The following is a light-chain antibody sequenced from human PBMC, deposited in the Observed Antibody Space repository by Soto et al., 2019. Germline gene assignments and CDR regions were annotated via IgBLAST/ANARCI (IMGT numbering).Light chain of an antibody. Sequence: QSVLTQPPSASGTPGQRVTISCSGSSSNIGNHYVYWYQHLPGTAPKLLIYRNNQRPSGVPDRFSGSNSGTSGSLAISGLRSEDEADYYCAAWDDSLSGYVFGTGTKVTVL. CDR1: SSNIGNHY. J-gene: IGLJ1*01. V-gene: IGLV1-47*01. CDR2: RNN. CDR3: AAWDDSLSGYV.